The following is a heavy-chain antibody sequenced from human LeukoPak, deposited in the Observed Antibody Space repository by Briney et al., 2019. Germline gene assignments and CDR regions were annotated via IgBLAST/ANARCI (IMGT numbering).Heavy chain of an antibody. V-gene: IGHV1-2*02. Sequence: ASVKVSCKASGYTFTCYYMHWVRQAPGQGREWMGWINPNSGGTNYAQKFQGRVTMTRDTSISTAYMELSRLRSDDTAVYYCARSTWYSSSSPLDYWGQGTLVTVSS. CDR2: INPNSGGT. CDR3: ARSTWYSSSSPLDY. J-gene: IGHJ4*02. CDR1: GYTFTCYY. D-gene: IGHD6-6*01.